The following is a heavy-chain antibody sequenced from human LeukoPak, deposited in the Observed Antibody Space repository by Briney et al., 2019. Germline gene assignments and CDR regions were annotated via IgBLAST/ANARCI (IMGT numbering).Heavy chain of an antibody. J-gene: IGHJ3*01. CDR1: GFIFSNYG. CDR2: IWYDGRTK. D-gene: IGHD4-11*01. V-gene: IGHV3-33*01. Sequence: GGSLRLSCEVSGFIFSNYGMHWVRQAPGKGLEWVALIWYDGRTKFHADSVKGRFTISRDNVKNSVSLQMDSLRVEDTGVYYCARDPGYSEFDVWGQGTKVTVSS. CDR3: ARDPGYSEFDV.